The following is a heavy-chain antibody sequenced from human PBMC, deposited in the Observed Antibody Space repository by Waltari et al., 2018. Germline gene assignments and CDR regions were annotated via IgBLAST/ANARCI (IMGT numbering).Heavy chain of an antibody. CDR1: EYTLPELS. CDR2: FDPEDGET. V-gene: IGHV1-24*01. D-gene: IGHD3-22*01. Sequence: QVQLLQSGAEVKKPGASVKVSCKVSEYTLPELSMHWVRPAPGKGLEWMGGFDPEDGETIYAQKFQGRVTMTEDTSTDTAYMELSSLRSEDTAVYYCATATYYYDSSGYYYAEYFQHWGQGTLVTVSS. J-gene: IGHJ1*01. CDR3: ATATYYYDSSGYYYAEYFQH.